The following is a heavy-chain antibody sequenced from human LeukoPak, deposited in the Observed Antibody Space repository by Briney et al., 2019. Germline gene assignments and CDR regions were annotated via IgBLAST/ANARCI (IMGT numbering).Heavy chain of an antibody. D-gene: IGHD2-21*01. CDR1: GYTFTSYG. CDR3: ARAPYSSWFDP. CDR2: ISAYNGNT. J-gene: IGHJ5*02. V-gene: IGHV1-18*01. Sequence: ASVKVSCKASGYTFTSYGISWVRQAPGQGLEWMGWISAYNGNTNYAQKLQGRRTMTTDTSTTTAYMELRSPRSDATAVYHCARAPYSSWFDPWGQGTLVTVSS.